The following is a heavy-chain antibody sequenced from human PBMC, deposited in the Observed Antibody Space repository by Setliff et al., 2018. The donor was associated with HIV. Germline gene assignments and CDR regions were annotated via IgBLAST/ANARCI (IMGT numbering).Heavy chain of an antibody. J-gene: IGHJ5*02. CDR2: IYHSGST. CDR1: GSLISSGYY. D-gene: IGHD5-12*01. Sequence: SETLSLTCAVSGSLISSGYYWGWVRQSPGKGLEWIGSIYHSGSTHYNPSLRSRVSISVDLPKNQFSLKLSSVTAADTAVYYCARDDREWLRAIDHWGQGTQVTVSS. V-gene: IGHV4-38-2*02. CDR3: ARDDREWLRAIDH.